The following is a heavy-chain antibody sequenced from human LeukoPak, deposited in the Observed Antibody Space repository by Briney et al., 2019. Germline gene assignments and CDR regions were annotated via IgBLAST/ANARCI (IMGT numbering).Heavy chain of an antibody. J-gene: IGHJ4*01. V-gene: IGHV3-23*01. CDR1: GFTFSDYY. CDR3: AKGESGSYCVY. CDR2: INIGGDST. Sequence: GGSLRLSCAASGFTFSDYYMSWIRQAPGKGLEWVSIINIGGDSTQYADSVKGRFTISRDNSRDTVSLQMNSLRAEDTAVYYCAKGESGSYCVYWGQGTLVTVSS. D-gene: IGHD1-26*01.